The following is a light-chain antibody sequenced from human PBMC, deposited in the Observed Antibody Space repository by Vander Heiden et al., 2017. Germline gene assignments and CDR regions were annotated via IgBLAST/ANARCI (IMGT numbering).Light chain of an antibody. CDR3: CSDAGSDTLV. Sequence: QSALTQPRSVSGSPGQSVTISCPGTSSDVGGYNYVSCHQPPAGNPHNLMIYDVSKRPAGVPARFSGSKSGTTASLTISGLQAEDDADYYCCSDAGSDTLVFGGGTKLTVL. CDR2: DVS. V-gene: IGLV2-11*01. J-gene: IGLJ3*02. CDR1: SSDVGGYNY.